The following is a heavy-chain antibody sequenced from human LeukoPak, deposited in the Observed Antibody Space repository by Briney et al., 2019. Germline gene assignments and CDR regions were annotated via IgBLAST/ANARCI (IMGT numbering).Heavy chain of an antibody. V-gene: IGHV4-34*01. CDR1: GGSFSGYY. CDR3: ARVVAGSIDY. J-gene: IGHJ4*02. CDR2: INHSGST. Sequence: PSETLSLTCAVYGGSFSGYYWSWIRQPPGKGLEWIGEINHSGSTNYNPSLKSRVTISVDTSKNQFSLKLSSVTAADTAVYYRARVVAGSIDYWGQGTLVTVSS. D-gene: IGHD2-15*01.